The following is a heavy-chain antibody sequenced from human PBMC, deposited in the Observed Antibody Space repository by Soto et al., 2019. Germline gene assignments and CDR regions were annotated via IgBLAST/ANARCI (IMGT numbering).Heavy chain of an antibody. CDR1: GYIFTNYY. J-gene: IGHJ4*02. CDR2: INPLPTSGST. CDR3: ARDLAAAAY. D-gene: IGHD6-13*01. Sequence: QVQLVQSGAEVKKPGASVKVSCKASGYIFTNYYIHWVRQAPGQGLEWMAIINPLPTSGSTNYAQKFQGRVTVTRDTSTSTVYMDLSSLRSEDTAIYYCARDLAAAAYWGQGTLVTVSS. V-gene: IGHV1-46*01.